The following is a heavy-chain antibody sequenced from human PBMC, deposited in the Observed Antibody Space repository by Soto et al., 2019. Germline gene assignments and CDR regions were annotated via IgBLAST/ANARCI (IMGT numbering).Heavy chain of an antibody. J-gene: IGHJ3*02. Sequence: SVKVSCKASGFTFTNSAVQWVRQARGQRLEWIGWIVVGSGNTNYAQKFQERVTITRDMSTSTAYMELNSLRAEDTAVYYCAKDEVVVPADTLAFDIWGQGTMVTVSS. V-gene: IGHV1-58*01. CDR2: IVVGSGNT. D-gene: IGHD2-2*01. CDR3: AKDEVVVPADTLAFDI. CDR1: GFTFTNSA.